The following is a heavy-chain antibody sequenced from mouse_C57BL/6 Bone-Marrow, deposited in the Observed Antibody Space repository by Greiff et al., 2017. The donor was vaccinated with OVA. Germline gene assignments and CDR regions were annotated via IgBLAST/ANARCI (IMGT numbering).Heavy chain of an antibody. CDR2: INPSTGGT. J-gene: IGHJ4*01. D-gene: IGHD1-1*01. CDR1: GYSFTGYY. Sequence: EVQLQQSGPELVKPGASVKISCKASGYSFTGYYMNWVKQSPEKSLEWIGEINPSTGGTTYNQKFKAKATLTVDKSSSTAYMQLKSLTSEDSAVYYCARSITTVVAYYAMDYWGQGTSVTVSS. CDR3: ARSITTVVAYYAMDY. V-gene: IGHV1-42*01.